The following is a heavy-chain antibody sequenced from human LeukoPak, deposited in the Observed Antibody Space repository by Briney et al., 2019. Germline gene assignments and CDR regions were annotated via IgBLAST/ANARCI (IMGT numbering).Heavy chain of an antibody. Sequence: GGSLRLSCAASGFTFSSYAMSWVRQAPGKGLEWVSGISGSGGSIYYADSVKGRFTIPRDNSKSTLYLQMASLRAEDTAVYYCAKDQVWIVVGSFDYWGQGTLVTVSS. V-gene: IGHV3-23*01. D-gene: IGHD3-22*01. CDR1: GFTFSSYA. J-gene: IGHJ4*02. CDR2: ISGSGGSI. CDR3: AKDQVWIVVGSFDY.